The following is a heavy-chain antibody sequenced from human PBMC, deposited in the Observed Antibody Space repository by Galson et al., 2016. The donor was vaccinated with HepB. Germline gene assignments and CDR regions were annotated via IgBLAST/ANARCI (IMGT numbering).Heavy chain of an antibody. D-gene: IGHD4-17*01. CDR1: GYTFTIYY. J-gene: IGHJ5*02. CDR3: ARATPTGWFDP. Sequence: SVKVSCKASGYTFTIYYMHWVRQAPGQGLEWMGIINPSGGSTTYAPKFQGRVTMTRDTSTTTVYMELSSLRSEDTAVYYCARATPTGWFDPWGQGTLVTVSS. CDR2: INPSGGST. V-gene: IGHV1-46*01.